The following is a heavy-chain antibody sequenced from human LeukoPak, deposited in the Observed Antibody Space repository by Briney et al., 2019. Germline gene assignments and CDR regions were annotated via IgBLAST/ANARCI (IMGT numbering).Heavy chain of an antibody. CDR2: IYPGDSDT. Sequence: GESLKISCKGSGYSFTSYWIGWVRQMPGKGLEWMGIIYPGDSDTRYGPSFQGQVTISADKSISTAYLQWSSLKASDTAMYYCARLRITMIVVAKGDAFDIWGQGTMVAVSS. J-gene: IGHJ3*02. CDR3: ARLRITMIVVAKGDAFDI. V-gene: IGHV5-51*01. CDR1: GYSFTSYW. D-gene: IGHD3-22*01.